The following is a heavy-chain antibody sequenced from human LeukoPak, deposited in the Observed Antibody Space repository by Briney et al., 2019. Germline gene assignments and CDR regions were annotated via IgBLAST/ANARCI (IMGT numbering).Heavy chain of an antibody. D-gene: IGHD7-27*01. CDR1: GGSFSGYY. J-gene: IGHJ6*03. CDR3: ARACPRHRGTQGRYYYYYYYMDV. V-gene: IGHV4-34*01. CDR2: INHSGST. Sequence: SETLSLTCAVYGGSFSGYYWSWIRQPPGKGLEWIGEINHSGSTNYNPSLKSRVTISVDTSKNQFSLKLSSVTAADTAVYYCARACPRHRGTQGRYYYYYYYMDVWGKGTTVTVSS.